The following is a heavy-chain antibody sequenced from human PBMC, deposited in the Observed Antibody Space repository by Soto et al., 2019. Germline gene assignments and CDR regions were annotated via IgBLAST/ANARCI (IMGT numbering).Heavy chain of an antibody. J-gene: IGHJ6*02. D-gene: IGHD2-8*01. CDR1: GGTFRTAA. CDR3: ARDNDRPQLGGNYYYILDV. CDR2: IMPVFRTP. V-gene: IGHV1-69*12. Sequence: QVHLEQSGAEVKKPGSSVKVSCKASGGTFRTAAISWVRQAPGQGLEWLGGIMPVFRTPDYAQKFQGRVTITADXSXXXAXXEVSGLRSDDTAVYYCARDNDRPQLGGNYYYILDVWGQGTTITVSS.